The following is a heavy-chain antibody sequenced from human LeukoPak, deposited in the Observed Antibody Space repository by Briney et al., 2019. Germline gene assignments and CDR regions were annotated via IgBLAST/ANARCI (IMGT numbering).Heavy chain of an antibody. CDR2: IYYSGST. V-gene: IGHV4-61*08. D-gene: IGHD1-26*01. Sequence: SETLSLTCTVSGGSISSGGYYWSWIRQHPGKGLEWIGYIYYSGSTTYSPSLKSRVTMLIDTSRNQFSLKLTSVTAADTAVYYCARPQHTGSTNAFEIWGQGTMVAVSS. CDR3: ARPQHTGSTNAFEI. J-gene: IGHJ3*02. CDR1: GGSISSGGYY.